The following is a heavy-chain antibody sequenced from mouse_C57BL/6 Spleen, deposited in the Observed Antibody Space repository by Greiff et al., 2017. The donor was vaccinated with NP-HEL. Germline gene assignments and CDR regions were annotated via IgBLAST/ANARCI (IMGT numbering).Heavy chain of an antibody. V-gene: IGHV1-64*01. CDR1: GYTFTSYW. CDR3: ARRDGYFYYFDY. CDR2: IHPNSGST. Sequence: LQQPGAELVKPGASVKLSCKASGYTFTSYWMHWVKQRPGQGLEWIGMIHPNSGSTNYNEKFKSKATLTVDKSSSTAYMQLSSLTSEDSAVYYCARRDGYFYYFDYWGQGTTLTVSS. J-gene: IGHJ2*01. D-gene: IGHD2-3*01.